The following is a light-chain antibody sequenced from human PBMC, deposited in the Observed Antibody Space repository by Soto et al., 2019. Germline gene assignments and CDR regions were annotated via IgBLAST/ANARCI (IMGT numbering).Light chain of an antibody. J-gene: IGKJ1*01. CDR3: QQYKSYSSWT. V-gene: IGKV1-5*03. Sequence: IQMTQSPSTLSASLGDRVTITCRASQTINSWLAWYQQKPGKAPKLLIYKASYLQSWVPSTFSGSGAGTEFTLTISSLQHDDFATDYCQQYKSYSSWTFGQGTKVDIK. CDR1: QTINSW. CDR2: KAS.